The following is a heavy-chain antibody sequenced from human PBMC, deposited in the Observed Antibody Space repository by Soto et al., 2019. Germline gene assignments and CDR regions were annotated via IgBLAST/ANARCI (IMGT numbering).Heavy chain of an antibody. Sequence: PGGSLRLSCAASGFTVSTYHMSWVRQAPGKGLEWVSVIYSAGSADFADSVKVRFTLSRDNSKNTLYLQMSSLRAEDTAVYYCVRDMQLWRLDSWGQGTLVTVSS. D-gene: IGHD2-21*01. V-gene: IGHV3-66*01. CDR1: GFTVSTYH. CDR2: IYSAGSA. CDR3: VRDMQLWRLDS. J-gene: IGHJ4*02.